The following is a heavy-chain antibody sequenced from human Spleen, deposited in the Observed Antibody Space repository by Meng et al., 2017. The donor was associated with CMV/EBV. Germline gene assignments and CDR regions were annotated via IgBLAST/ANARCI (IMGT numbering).Heavy chain of an antibody. CDR1: GGSISSGDYY. CDR2: IYYSGST. Sequence: SETLSLTCTVSGGSISSGDYYWHWIRQPPGKGLEWIGYIYYSGSTNYNPSLKSRVTISVDTSKNQFSLKLSSVTAADTAVYYCARAAVNNWFDPWGQGTLVTVSS. J-gene: IGHJ5*02. D-gene: IGHD6-19*01. V-gene: IGHV4-61*08. CDR3: ARAAVNNWFDP.